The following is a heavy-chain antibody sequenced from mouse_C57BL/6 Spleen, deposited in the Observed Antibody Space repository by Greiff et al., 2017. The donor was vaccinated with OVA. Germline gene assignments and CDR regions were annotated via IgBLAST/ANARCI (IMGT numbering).Heavy chain of an antibody. CDR3: ARHYGSSYGYFDV. Sequence: EVQRVESGGDLVKPGGSLKLSCAASGFTFSSYGMSWVRQTPDKRLEWVATISSGGSYTYSPDSVKGRFTISRDNAKNTLYLQMSSLKSEDTAMYYCARHYGSSYGYFDVWGTGTTVTVSS. CDR2: ISSGGSYT. CDR1: GFTFSSYG. D-gene: IGHD1-1*01. V-gene: IGHV5-6*01. J-gene: IGHJ1*03.